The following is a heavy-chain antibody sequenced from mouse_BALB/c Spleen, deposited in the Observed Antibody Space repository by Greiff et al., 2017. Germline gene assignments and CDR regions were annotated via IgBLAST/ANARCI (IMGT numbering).Heavy chain of an antibody. CDR1: GFTFSSFG. J-gene: IGHJ4*01. V-gene: IGHV5-17*02. CDR2: ISSGSSTI. CDR3: ARSVYDGFYAMDY. Sequence: EVKLVESGGGLVQPGGSRKLSCAASGFTFSSFGMHWVRQAPEKGLEWVAYISSGSSTIYYADTVKGRFTISRDNPKNTLFLQMTSLRSEDTAMYYCARSVYDGFYAMDYWGQGTSVTVSS. D-gene: IGHD2-3*01.